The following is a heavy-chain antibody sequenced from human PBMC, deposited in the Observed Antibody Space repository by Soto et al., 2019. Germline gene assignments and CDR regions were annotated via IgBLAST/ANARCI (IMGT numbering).Heavy chain of an antibody. Sequence: SETLSLTCTVSGGSISSGGYYWTWIRQHPGKGLECIGYIRYGGITIYNPSVKDRVTISLDTSSNQFSLKLTSVTAADTAVYYCARLPNVGTNPPFDYWGQGTLVTVSS. CDR1: GGSISSGGYY. V-gene: IGHV4-61*08. CDR3: ARLPNVGTNPPFDY. CDR2: IRYGGIT. J-gene: IGHJ4*02. D-gene: IGHD1-26*01.